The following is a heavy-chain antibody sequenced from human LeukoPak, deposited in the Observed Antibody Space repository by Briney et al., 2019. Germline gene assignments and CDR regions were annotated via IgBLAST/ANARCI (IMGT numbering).Heavy chain of an antibody. V-gene: IGHV4-39*07. D-gene: IGHD5-12*01. CDR3: SRLRNGYDSKPYYYGMDV. CDR2: IYYSGST. CDR1: GGSISSYY. Sequence: SETLSLTCTVSGGSISSYYWGWIRQPPGKGLEWIGSIYYSGSTYYNPSLKSRVTISVDTSKNQFSLKLSSVTAADTAVYYCSRLRNGYDSKPYYYGMDVWGQGTTVTVSS. J-gene: IGHJ6*02.